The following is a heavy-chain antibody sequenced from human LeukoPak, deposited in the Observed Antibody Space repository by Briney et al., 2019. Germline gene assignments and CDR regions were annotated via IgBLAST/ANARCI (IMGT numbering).Heavy chain of an antibody. CDR2: IKQDGSEE. D-gene: IGHD7-27*01. CDR1: GFTFSDSW. V-gene: IGHV3-7*01. J-gene: IGHJ6*02. Sequence: GGSLRLSCVASGFTFSDSWMSRVRQAPGKGPEWVANIKQDGSEEHYVDSVKGRFTVSRDNARNSLFLQMNSLRVEDTAVYYCATYKNWVAGDVWGQGTTVSVSS. CDR3: ATYKNWVAGDV.